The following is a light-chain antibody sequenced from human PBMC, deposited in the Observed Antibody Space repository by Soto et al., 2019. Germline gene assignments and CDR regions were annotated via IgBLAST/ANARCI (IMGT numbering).Light chain of an antibody. Sequence: QSVLTQPASVSGSPGQSITISCTGTSSDVGHYDYVSWYQQHPGKAPQLMIYAVSNRPSGVSNRFSASKSGNTASLFISGLQAEDEADYYCSSYTSDSSYVFGSGTKGTAL. CDR1: SSDVGHYDY. J-gene: IGLJ1*01. CDR3: SSYTSDSSYV. CDR2: AVS. V-gene: IGLV2-14*01.